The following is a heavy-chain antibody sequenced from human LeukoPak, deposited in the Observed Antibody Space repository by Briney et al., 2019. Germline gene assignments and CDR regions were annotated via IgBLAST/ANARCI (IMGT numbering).Heavy chain of an antibody. D-gene: IGHD1-26*01. V-gene: IGHV3-21*04. CDR3: VRDRGTYRPIDY. CDR1: GFTFSSDS. Sequence: GGSLGLSCAASGFTFSSDSMNWVRQAPGKGLGWVSSISSSSSYISYADSVKGRFTVSRDDAQNSLYLQMNSLRAEDTAIYYCVRDRGTYRPIDYWGQGTLVTVSS. CDR2: ISSSSSYI. J-gene: IGHJ4*02.